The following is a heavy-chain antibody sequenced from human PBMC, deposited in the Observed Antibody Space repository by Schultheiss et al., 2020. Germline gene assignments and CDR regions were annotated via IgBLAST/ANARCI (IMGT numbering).Heavy chain of an antibody. CDR2: INTNTGNP. CDR1: GYTFTTYA. Sequence: ASVKVSCKASGYTFTTYAMNWVRQAPGQGLEWMGWINTNTGNPTYAQGFTGRFVFSLDTSVSTAYLQITSLKAEDTAVYYCARVSGYCSSTSCPTKKLDYWGQGTLVTVS. D-gene: IGHD2-2*01. CDR3: ARVSGYCSSTSCPTKKLDY. V-gene: IGHV7-4-1*02. J-gene: IGHJ4*02.